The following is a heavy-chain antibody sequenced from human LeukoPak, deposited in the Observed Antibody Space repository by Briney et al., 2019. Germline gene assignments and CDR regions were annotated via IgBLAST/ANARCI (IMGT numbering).Heavy chain of an antibody. J-gene: IGHJ6*02. Sequence: SETLSLTCAVSGGSISSGGYSWSWIRQPPGKGLEWIGYIYHSGTTYYNPSLKSRVTISVDRSKNQFSLKLSSVTAADTAVYYCARGGLGGYSYGDYYYYGMDVWGQGTTVTVSS. D-gene: IGHD5-18*01. CDR3: ARGGLGGYSYGDYYYYGMDV. CDR1: GGSISSGGYS. V-gene: IGHV4-30-2*01. CDR2: IYHSGTT.